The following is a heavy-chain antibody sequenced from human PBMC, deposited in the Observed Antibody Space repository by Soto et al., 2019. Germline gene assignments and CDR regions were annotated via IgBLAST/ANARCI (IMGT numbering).Heavy chain of an antibody. J-gene: IGHJ6*02. D-gene: IGHD6-19*01. CDR1: GFTFSSYA. V-gene: IGHV3-30-3*01. CDR2: ISYDGSNK. CDR3: ARENEQWRVRGDAAYYGMDV. Sequence: QVQLVESGGGVVQPGRSLRLSCAASGFTFSSYAMHWVRQAPGKGLVWVAVISYDGSNKYYADSVKGRFTISRDNSKNTLYLQMNSLRAEDTAVYYCARENEQWRVRGDAAYYGMDVWGQGTTVTVSS.